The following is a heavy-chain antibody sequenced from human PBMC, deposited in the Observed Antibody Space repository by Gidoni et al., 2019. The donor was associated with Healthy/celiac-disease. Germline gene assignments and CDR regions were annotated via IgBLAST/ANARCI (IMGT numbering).Heavy chain of an antibody. D-gene: IGHD3-10*01. V-gene: IGHV3-23*01. CDR2: ISGSGGST. J-gene: IGHJ4*02. Sequence: EVQLLESGGGLVQPGGSLRLSCAASGFTFRCYALSWVRQAPGKGLEWVSAISGSGGSTYYADSLKGRFTISRDNSKNTLYLQMNSLRAEDTAVYYCSKPQGGITMVRGVMTPFDYWGQGTLVTVSS. CDR1: GFTFRCYA. CDR3: SKPQGGITMVRGVMTPFDY.